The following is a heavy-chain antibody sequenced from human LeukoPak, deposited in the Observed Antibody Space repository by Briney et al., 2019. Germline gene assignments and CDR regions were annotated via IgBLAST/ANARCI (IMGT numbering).Heavy chain of an antibody. V-gene: IGHV3-7*01. D-gene: IGHD4-11*01. CDR3: ENQAYSRFDY. CDR1: GFAFSSNW. CDR2: ISPDGSGK. Sequence: GGSLRLSCAASGFAFSSNWMSWVRQAPGRGLELVANISPDGSGKYCMDSVKGRCAISRDNARSSLDLQLNSLRVEDTAVYFFENQAYSRFDYWGQGTLVTVSS. J-gene: IGHJ4*02.